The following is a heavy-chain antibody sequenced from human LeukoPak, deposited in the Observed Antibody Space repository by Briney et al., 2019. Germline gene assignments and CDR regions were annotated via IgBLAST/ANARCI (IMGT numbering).Heavy chain of an antibody. J-gene: IGHJ5*02. CDR1: GGSISTSAYY. Sequence: SETLSLTCIVSGGSISTSAYYWGWIRQPPGEGLQWIGSIYYSGNTYYNSSLKSRVTISVDTSTSQFSLRLSSVTAAGTAVYYCARHYGPWGQGTLVTVSS. CDR3: ARHYGP. V-gene: IGHV4-39*01. D-gene: IGHD3-10*01. CDR2: IYYSGNT.